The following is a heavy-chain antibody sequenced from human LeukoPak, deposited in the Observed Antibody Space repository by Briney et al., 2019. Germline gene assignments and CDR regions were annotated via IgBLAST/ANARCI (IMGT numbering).Heavy chain of an antibody. J-gene: IGHJ4*02. CDR2: IHPEGNEK. Sequence: GRSLRLSCAVSGFSFTNFWMSWVRQAPGRGLEWVANIHPEGNEKYHVESVKGRFTISRDNTKNLLFLQMNGLRVEDTAVYYCARGDAFSGDHWGQGTPVTVSS. V-gene: IGHV3-7*04. CDR3: ARGDAFSGDH. CDR1: GFSFTNFW.